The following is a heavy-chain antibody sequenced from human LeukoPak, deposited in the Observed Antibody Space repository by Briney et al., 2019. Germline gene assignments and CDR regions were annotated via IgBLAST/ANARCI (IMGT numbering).Heavy chain of an antibody. CDR3: ARDKPNYYYDSSASDY. V-gene: IGHV3-9*01. CDR2: ITWNSRVK. J-gene: IGHJ4*02. D-gene: IGHD3-22*01. CDR1: GFTFDNFA. Sequence: GGCLRLSCAASGFTFDNFAMHWVRQAPGKGLEWVSGITWNSRVKTYTPSVKGRFTISRDNAKNSLDLQMSSLRSEDTAVYYCARDKPNYYYDSSASDYWGQGTLVTVSS.